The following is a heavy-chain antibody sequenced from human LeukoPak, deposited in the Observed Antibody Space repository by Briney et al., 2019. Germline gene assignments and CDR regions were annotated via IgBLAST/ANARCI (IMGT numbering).Heavy chain of an antibody. Sequence: ASVKVSCKASGYTFTSYGISWVRQAPGQGLEWMGWISAYNGDTNYAQKLQGRVTMTTDTSTSTASMELRSLRSDGTAVYYCARGGPAPHRITLIVVASSTDAFDIWGQGTMVTVSS. V-gene: IGHV1-18*01. CDR1: GYTFTSYG. J-gene: IGHJ3*02. CDR3: ARGGPAPHRITLIVVASSTDAFDI. CDR2: ISAYNGDT. D-gene: IGHD3-22*01.